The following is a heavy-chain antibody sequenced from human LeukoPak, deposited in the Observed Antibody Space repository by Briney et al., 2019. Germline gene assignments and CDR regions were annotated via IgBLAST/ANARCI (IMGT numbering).Heavy chain of an antibody. CDR3: AMGNKRSTVGAGGSSRRFDY. CDR1: GFTFSSYA. V-gene: IGHV3-64*01. CDR2: ISSNGGST. Sequence: GGSLRLSCAASGFTFSSYAMHWVRQAPGKGLEYVSAISSNGGSTYYANSVKGRFTISRDNSKNTLYLQMGSLRAEDTAVYYCAMGNKRSTVGAGGSSRRFDYWGQGTLVTVSS. D-gene: IGHD2-15*01. J-gene: IGHJ4*02.